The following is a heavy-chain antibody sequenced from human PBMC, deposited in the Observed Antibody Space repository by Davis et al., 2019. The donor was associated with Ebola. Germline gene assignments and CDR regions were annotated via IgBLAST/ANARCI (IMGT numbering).Heavy chain of an antibody. CDR2: ISSRGDYT. Sequence: PGGSLRLSCAASGFTFSDYYMSWIRQAPGKGLEWISYISSRGDYTNYADSVKGRFAISRDNAKNSLYLQMNSLRAEDTAIYYCARDMPSVGATSYWGQGTLVTVSP. J-gene: IGHJ4*02. V-gene: IGHV3-11*06. CDR3: ARDMPSVGATSY. CDR1: GFTFSDYY. D-gene: IGHD1-26*01.